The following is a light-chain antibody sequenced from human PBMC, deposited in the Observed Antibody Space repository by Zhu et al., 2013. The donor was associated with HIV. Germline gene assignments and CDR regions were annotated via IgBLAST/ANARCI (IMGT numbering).Light chain of an antibody. J-gene: IGKJ5*01. CDR3: QQYNNWPPIT. V-gene: IGKV3-15*01. Sequence: DIVLTQSPGTLSVSPGDRVTLSCRASQSVNSDFLAWYQQRTGQPPRLLIYGASTRATGVPARFSGSGSGTEFTLTVSSLQSEDFAVYFCQQYNNWPPITFGQGTRLEIK. CDR2: GAS. CDR1: QSVNSD.